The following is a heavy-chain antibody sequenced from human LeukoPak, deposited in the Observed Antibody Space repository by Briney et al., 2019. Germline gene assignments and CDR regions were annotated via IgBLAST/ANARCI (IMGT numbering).Heavy chain of an antibody. Sequence: GGSLSLSCAASGFTFSSYWMSWVRQAPGKGLEWVANIKQDGSEKYYVDSVKGRFTISRDNAKNSLYLQMNSLRAEDTAVYYCARKGRYFDWLLYNPYGAFDIWGQGTMVTVSS. CDR2: IKQDGSEK. CDR1: GFTFSSYW. V-gene: IGHV3-7*01. D-gene: IGHD3-9*01. CDR3: ARKGRYFDWLLYNPYGAFDI. J-gene: IGHJ3*02.